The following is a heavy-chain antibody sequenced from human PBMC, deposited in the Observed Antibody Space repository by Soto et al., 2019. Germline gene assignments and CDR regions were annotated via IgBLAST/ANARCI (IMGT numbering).Heavy chain of an antibody. CDR1: GASITSSY. CDR3: ARGGNRYSNVASGVGGFDY. V-gene: IGHV4-59*01. D-gene: IGHD5-12*01. Sequence: NPSESLSLTCTVSGASITSSYWSWVRQSPGKGLEWVAYVYHTGATNYNPSLKSRVTISLHTSKSQSSLNLTSLSTADTAVYVCARGGNRYSNVASGVGGFDYWGQGSLVTVSS. J-gene: IGHJ4*02. CDR2: VYHTGAT.